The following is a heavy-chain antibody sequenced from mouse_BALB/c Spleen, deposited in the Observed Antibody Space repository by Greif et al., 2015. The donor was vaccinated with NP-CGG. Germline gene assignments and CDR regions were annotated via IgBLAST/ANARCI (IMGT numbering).Heavy chain of an antibody. D-gene: IGHD2-4*01. CDR2: INPYNDGT. V-gene: IGHV1-14*01. CDR3: ARSTMITAVYFDY. J-gene: IGHJ2*01. CDR1: GYTFTSYV. Sequence: VQLQQSGPELVKPGASVKMSCKASGYTFTSYVMHWVKQKPGQGLEWIGYINPYNDGTKYNEKFKGKATLTSDKSSSTAYMELSSLTSEDSAVYYCARSTMITAVYFDYWGQGTTLTVSS.